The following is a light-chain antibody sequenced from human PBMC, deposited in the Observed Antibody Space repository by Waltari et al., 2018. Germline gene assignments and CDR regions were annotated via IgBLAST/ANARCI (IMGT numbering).Light chain of an antibody. CDR3: QQSYSSPYT. CDR1: QRINSY. Sequence: DIQMTQSPSSLSASVGDRVTITCRASQRINSYLNWYQQKPGKAPKLLIYGASSLQSGVPSGFNGSGSGTEFTLTISSLQPEDSATYYCQQSYSSPYTFGQGTKLEIK. V-gene: IGKV1-39*01. CDR2: GAS. J-gene: IGKJ2*01.